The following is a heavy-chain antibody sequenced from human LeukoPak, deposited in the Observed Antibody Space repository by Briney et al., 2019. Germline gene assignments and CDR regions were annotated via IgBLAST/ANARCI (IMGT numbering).Heavy chain of an antibody. CDR3: ARGSRPTLGGYYYYYMDV. J-gene: IGHJ6*03. D-gene: IGHD3-16*01. V-gene: IGHV1-18*01. CDR2: ISAYNGNT. CDR1: GYTFTSYV. Sequence: GASVKVSCKASGYTFTSYVISWVRQAPGQGLEWMGWISAYNGNTNYAQKLQGRVTMTTDTSTSTAYMELRSLRSDDTAVYYCARGSRPTLGGYYYYYMDVWGKGTTVTVSS.